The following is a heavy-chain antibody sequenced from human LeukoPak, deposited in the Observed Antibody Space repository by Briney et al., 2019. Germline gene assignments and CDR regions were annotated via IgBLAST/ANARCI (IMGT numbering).Heavy chain of an antibody. D-gene: IGHD2-21*02. CDR3: ARDAEGCGGDCPNWFDP. J-gene: IGHJ5*02. Sequence: ASVKVSCEASGYTFTSYYMHWVRQAPGQGLEWMGIINPSGGSTSYAQKFQGRVTMTRDTSTSTVYMELSSLRSEDTAVYYCARDAEGCGGDCPNWFDPWGQGTLVTVSS. V-gene: IGHV1-46*01. CDR1: GYTFTSYY. CDR2: INPSGGST.